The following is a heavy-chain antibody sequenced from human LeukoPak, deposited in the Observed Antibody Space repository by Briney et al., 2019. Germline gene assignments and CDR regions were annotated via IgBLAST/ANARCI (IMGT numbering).Heavy chain of an antibody. Sequence: PGGSLRLSCAASGFTFSSYAMSWVRQAPGKGLEWVSAISGSGSSTYYADSVKGRFTISRDNSKNTLYLQMNSLRAEDTAVYYCANSAAPDYYYYGMDVWGQGTTVTVSS. V-gene: IGHV3-23*01. CDR2: ISGSGSST. CDR1: GFTFSSYA. D-gene: IGHD6-13*01. J-gene: IGHJ6*02. CDR3: ANSAAPDYYYYGMDV.